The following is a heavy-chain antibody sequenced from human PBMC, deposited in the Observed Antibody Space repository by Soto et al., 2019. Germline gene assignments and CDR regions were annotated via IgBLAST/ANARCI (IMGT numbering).Heavy chain of an antibody. V-gene: IGHV4-59*08. CDR1: GDSISTDY. Sequence: QVHLQESGPGLVKPSETLSLTCTVSGDSISTDYWSWIRQSPGKGLEWIGFIYYGGSTNYNPSLKSRVTISVDTPKNQFSLKLSSVTDADTAVYYCAKNWNWGSLVHWGQGTLVTVSS. CDR3: AKNWNWGSLVH. J-gene: IGHJ4*02. CDR2: IYYGGST. D-gene: IGHD7-27*01.